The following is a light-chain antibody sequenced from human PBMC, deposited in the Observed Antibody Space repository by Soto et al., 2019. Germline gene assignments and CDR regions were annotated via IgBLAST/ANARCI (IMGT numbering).Light chain of an antibody. CDR2: DAS. CDR1: QSVRSNY. V-gene: IGKV3-20*01. Sequence: IVLTQSPATLSLSQGERATLSCRASQSVRSNYLAWYQQKPGQAPRFLIYDASSRATGIPDRFSGSGSGTDFTLTISRLEPEDFAVYYCQQYGSSPLTFGGGTKVDIK. CDR3: QQYGSSPLT. J-gene: IGKJ4*01.